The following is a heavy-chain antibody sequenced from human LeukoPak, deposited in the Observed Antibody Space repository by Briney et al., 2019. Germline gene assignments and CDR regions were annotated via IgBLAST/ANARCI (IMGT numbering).Heavy chain of an antibody. J-gene: IGHJ3*02. CDR2: IYTTGT. D-gene: IGHD2-2*02. V-gene: IGHV4-4*07. CDR3: ARGLYCSSTSCYNAFDI. Sequence: SETLSLTCTISGGSFIGYYRSWIRQPAGKALEWIGRIYTTGTNYDPSLKSRVAMSVDTSKNQFSRKLSSVTAADTAVYYCARGLYCSSTSCYNAFDIWGQGTMVTVSS. CDR1: GGSFIGYY.